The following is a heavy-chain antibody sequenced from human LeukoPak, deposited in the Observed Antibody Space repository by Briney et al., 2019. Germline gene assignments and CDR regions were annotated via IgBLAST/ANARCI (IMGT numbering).Heavy chain of an antibody. CDR2: FDPEDGET. J-gene: IGHJ6*04. CDR3: ATDNPPGGYVNGMDV. D-gene: IGHD5-12*01. V-gene: IGHV1-24*01. Sequence: ASVKVSCKVSGDTLTELSMHWVRQAPGKGLEWMGGFDPEDGETIYAQKFQGRVTMTEDTSTDTAYMELSSLRSEDTAVYYCATDNPPGGYVNGMDVWGKGTTVTVSS. CDR1: GDTLTELS.